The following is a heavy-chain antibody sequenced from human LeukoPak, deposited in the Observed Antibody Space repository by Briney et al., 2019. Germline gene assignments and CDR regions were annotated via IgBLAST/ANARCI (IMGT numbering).Heavy chain of an antibody. V-gene: IGHV1-2*02. Sequence: GASVKVSCKASGYTFTGYYMHWVRQAPGQGLEWMGWINPNSGGTNYAQKFQGRVTMTRDTSISTAYMELSRLRSDDTAEYYCARDLSGEQQLVNWFDPWGQGTLVTVSS. CDR1: GYTFTGYY. J-gene: IGHJ5*02. D-gene: IGHD6-13*01. CDR2: INPNSGGT. CDR3: ARDLSGEQQLVNWFDP.